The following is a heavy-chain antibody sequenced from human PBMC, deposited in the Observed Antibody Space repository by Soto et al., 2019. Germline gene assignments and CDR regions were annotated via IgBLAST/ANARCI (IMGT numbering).Heavy chain of an antibody. CDR3: ARDSLLWFGELVDP. J-gene: IGHJ5*02. CDR1: GYTFTSYG. D-gene: IGHD3-10*01. Sequence: QVQLVQSGAEVRKPGASVKVSCKASGYTFTSYGISWVRHAPGQGLEWMGWITSFNGNTNYAQKFQGRVTMTTDTSTTTAYMELRGLRSDDTAVYYCARDSLLWFGELVDPWGQGTLVTVSS. V-gene: IGHV1-18*01. CDR2: ITSFNGNT.